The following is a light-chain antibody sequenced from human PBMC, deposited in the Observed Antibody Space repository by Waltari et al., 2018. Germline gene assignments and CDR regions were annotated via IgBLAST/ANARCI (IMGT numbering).Light chain of an antibody. CDR3: CSYAGRSTWV. V-gene: IGLV2-23*01. CDR1: SSDVWSYNF. Sequence: QSALTQPASVSGSPGQSITISRTGTSSDVWSYNFVSWYQQHPVKSPKLMIYEGTKRPSGVSNRFSGSKSGNTASLTISGLQAEDEADYYCCSYAGRSTWVFGGGTKLTVL. CDR2: EGT. J-gene: IGLJ3*02.